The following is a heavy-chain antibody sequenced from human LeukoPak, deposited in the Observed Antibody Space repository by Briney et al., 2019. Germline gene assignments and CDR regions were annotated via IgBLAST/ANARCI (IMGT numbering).Heavy chain of an antibody. CDR3: ARYTSSSDPYFDY. CDR1: GGSISGYY. Sequence: SETLSLTCTVSGGSISGYYWSWIRQPAGKGLEWIGRIYPTGNTNYNPSLKSRVTMPVDTSKNQFSLKLSSVTAADTAVYYCARYTSSSDPYFDYWGQGALVTVSS. J-gene: IGHJ4*02. CDR2: IYPTGNT. D-gene: IGHD6-6*01. V-gene: IGHV4-4*07.